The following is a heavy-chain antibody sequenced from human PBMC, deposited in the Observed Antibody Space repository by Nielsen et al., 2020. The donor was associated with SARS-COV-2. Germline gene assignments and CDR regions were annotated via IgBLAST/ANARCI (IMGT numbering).Heavy chain of an antibody. CDR3: ARVRGRYDYVWGSYRYRTNFDY. Sequence: ASVKVSCKASGGTFSSYAISWVRQATGQGLEWMGWMNPNSGNTGYAQKFQGRVTMTRNTSISTAYMELSSLRSEDTAVYYCARVRGRYDYVWGSYRYRTNFDYWGQGTLVTVSS. D-gene: IGHD3-16*02. CDR2: MNPNSGNT. J-gene: IGHJ4*02. CDR1: GGTFSSYA. V-gene: IGHV1-8*02.